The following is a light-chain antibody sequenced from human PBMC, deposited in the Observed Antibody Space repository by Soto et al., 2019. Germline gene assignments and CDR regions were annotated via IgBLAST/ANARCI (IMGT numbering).Light chain of an antibody. V-gene: IGKV3-20*01. Sequence: EIVLTQSPGTLSLSPGERATLSCRASQSVSSTSLAWYQQKPGQSHRLLMYGASSRATDIPDRFSGSGSGTDLTLTISRLEPDDFATYYCQHYNSYSEAFCQGTKVDIK. CDR1: QSVSSTS. CDR2: GAS. CDR3: QHYNSYSEA. J-gene: IGKJ1*01.